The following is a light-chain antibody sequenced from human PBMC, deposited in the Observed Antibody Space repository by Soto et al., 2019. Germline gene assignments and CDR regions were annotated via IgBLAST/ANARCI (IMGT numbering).Light chain of an antibody. CDR1: SRNVGGYEY. CDR2: DVS. CDR3: CSYAGTYTYV. Sequence: QSVLTQPRSVSGSPGQSVTIYCTGASRNVGGYEYVSWYQHHAGKVPKLMIYDVSKRPSGVPDRFSGSKSGNTASLTISGLQAEYEADYYCCSYAGTYTYVFGTGTKVTVL. J-gene: IGLJ1*01. V-gene: IGLV2-11*01.